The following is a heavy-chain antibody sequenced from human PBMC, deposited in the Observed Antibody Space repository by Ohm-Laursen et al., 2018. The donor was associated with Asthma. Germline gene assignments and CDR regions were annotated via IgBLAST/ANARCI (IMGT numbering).Heavy chain of an antibody. D-gene: IGHD3-3*01. Sequence: SLRLSCTASGFTFSSYAMHWVRQAPGKGLEWVAVGGSYYDGGLKYYADSVNGRFTVSRDDSKNTLYLQMNSLRPDDTAVYYCARDVMEWYLPAFDFWGQGTLVTVSS. CDR2: GGSYYDGGLK. V-gene: IGHV3-30-3*01. CDR3: ARDVMEWYLPAFDF. J-gene: IGHJ4*02. CDR1: GFTFSSYA.